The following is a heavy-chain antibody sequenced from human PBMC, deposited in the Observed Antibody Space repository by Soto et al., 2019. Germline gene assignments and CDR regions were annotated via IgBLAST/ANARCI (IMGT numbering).Heavy chain of an antibody. D-gene: IGHD2-15*01. CDR2: INWNGGST. V-gene: IGHV3-20*01. CDR3: EIEKNDCSGGSSYSDSYGGMDV. CDR1: GFTFDDYG. Sequence: EVQLVESGGDLVRPGGSLRLSCAASGFTFDDYGMSWVRQAPGKGLEWVSGINWNGGSTGYADSVKGRFTISRDNAKNALYLHVNSLSAEDTTLYPCEIEKNDCSGGSSYSDSYGGMDVWGKGTTVTVSS. J-gene: IGHJ6*04.